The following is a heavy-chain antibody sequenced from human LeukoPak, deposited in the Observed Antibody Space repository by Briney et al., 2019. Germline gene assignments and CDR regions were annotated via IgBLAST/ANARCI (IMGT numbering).Heavy chain of an antibody. D-gene: IGHD6-19*01. CDR1: GRSFSSYD. J-gene: IGHJ4*02. V-gene: IGHV1-69*01. CDR2: SIPIFGTA. CDR3: AREEKYSLAVAPDY. Sequence: ASVRVSCKATGRSFSSYDICWVRQATGQWLEWMGGSIPIFGTANYAQKFRGRVTITADESTSTAYMELSSLRSEDTAVYYCAREEKYSLAVAPDYWGQGTLVTVSS.